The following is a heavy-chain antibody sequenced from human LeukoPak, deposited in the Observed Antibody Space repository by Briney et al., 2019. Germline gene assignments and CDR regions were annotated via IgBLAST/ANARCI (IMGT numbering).Heavy chain of an antibody. D-gene: IGHD6-19*01. CDR1: GGSISSYY. V-gene: IGHV4-34*01. Sequence: SETLSLTCTVSGGSISSYYWSWIRQPPGKGLEWIGEINHSGSTNYNPSLKSRVTISVDTSKNQFSLKLSSVTAADTAVYYCARGTGYSSGWYWRYYFDYWGQGTLVTVSS. J-gene: IGHJ4*02. CDR2: INHSGST. CDR3: ARGTGYSSGWYWRYYFDY.